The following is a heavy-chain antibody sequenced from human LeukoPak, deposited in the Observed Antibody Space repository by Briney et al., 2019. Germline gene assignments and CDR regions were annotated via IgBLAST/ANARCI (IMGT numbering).Heavy chain of an antibody. V-gene: IGHV4-34*01. Sequence: SETLSLTCAVYGGSFSGYYWSWIRQPPGKGLEWIGEINHSGSTNYNPSLKSRVTISVDTSKNQFSLKLSSVTAADTAVYYCARSKRWLQLAFDYWGQGTLVTVSS. J-gene: IGHJ4*02. CDR3: ARSKRWLQLAFDY. CDR2: INHSGST. CDR1: GGSFSGYY. D-gene: IGHD5-24*01.